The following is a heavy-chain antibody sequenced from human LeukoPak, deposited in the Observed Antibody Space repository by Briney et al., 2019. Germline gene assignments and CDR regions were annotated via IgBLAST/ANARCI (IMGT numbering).Heavy chain of an antibody. D-gene: IGHD3-10*01. Sequence: PEGSLRLSCAASGFTFSSYEMNWVRQAPGKGLEWVSYISSSGTPIYYADSVRGRFTVSRDNAKNSLYLQMNSLRAEDTAVYYCARDYYGSGMVDYWGQGALVTVSS. CDR3: ARDYYGSGMVDY. V-gene: IGHV3-48*03. CDR1: GFTFSSYE. CDR2: ISSSGTPI. J-gene: IGHJ4*02.